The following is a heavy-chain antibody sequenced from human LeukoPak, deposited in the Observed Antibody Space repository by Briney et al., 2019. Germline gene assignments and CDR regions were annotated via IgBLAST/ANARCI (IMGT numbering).Heavy chain of an antibody. CDR1: GGSISPYY. J-gene: IGHJ4*02. Sequence: PSETLSLTCTVSGGSISPYYWIWIRQPPGKGLEWIGYISYSGSTSFNPSLKSRVTISIHTSTNQLSLALSSVTAADTAVYYCARAGSYGLTSTLWGRGPLVAVSS. V-gene: IGHV4-59*01. CDR3: ARAGSYGLTSTL. D-gene: IGHD4-17*01. CDR2: ISYSGST.